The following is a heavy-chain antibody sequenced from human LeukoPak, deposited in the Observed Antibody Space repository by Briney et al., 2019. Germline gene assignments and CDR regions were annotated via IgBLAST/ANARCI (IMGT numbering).Heavy chain of an antibody. V-gene: IGHV4-34*01. D-gene: IGHD3-3*01. CDR1: GGSFSGYY. CDR3: ARTVRFLEWSFDY. Sequence: SETLSLTCAVYGGSFSGYYWSWIRQPPGKGLEWIGEINHSGSTNYNPSLKSRVTISVDTSENQFSLKLSSVTAADTAVYYCARTVRFLEWSFDYWGQGTLVTVSS. J-gene: IGHJ4*02. CDR2: INHSGST.